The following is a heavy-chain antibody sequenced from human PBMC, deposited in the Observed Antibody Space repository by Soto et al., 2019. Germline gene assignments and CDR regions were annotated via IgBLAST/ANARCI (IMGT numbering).Heavy chain of an antibody. D-gene: IGHD6-19*01. CDR2: IYYSGST. CDR3: ARQGGAVAVGYFDY. Sequence: QLQLQESGPGLVKPSETLSLTCTVSGGSISSSSYYWGWIRQPPGKGLEWIGSIYYSGSTYYNPSLKSRVTISVDTSKNQFSLKLSSVTAADTAVYYCARQGGAVAVGYFDYWGQGTLVTVSS. V-gene: IGHV4-39*01. CDR1: GGSISSSSYY. J-gene: IGHJ4*02.